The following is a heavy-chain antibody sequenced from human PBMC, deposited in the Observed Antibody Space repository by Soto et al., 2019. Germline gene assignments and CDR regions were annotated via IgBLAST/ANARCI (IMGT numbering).Heavy chain of an antibody. J-gene: IGHJ4*02. CDR1: GVTFSSYS. CDR2: ISSSSSTI. CDR3: AREWSYYYDSSAPDY. D-gene: IGHD3-22*01. V-gene: IGHV3-48*02. Sequence: GGSLRLSCAASGVTFSSYSMNWVRQAPGKGLEWVSYISSSSSTIYYADSVKGRFTISRDNAKNSLYLQMNSLRDEDTAVYYCAREWSYYYDSSAPDYWGQGTLVTVSS.